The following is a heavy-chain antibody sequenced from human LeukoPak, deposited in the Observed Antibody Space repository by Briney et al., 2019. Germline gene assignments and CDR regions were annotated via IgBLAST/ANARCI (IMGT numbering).Heavy chain of an antibody. D-gene: IGHD2-21*02. V-gene: IGHV3-23*01. CDR1: GFTFNSYV. CDR3: ARDYTATGAMDV. Sequence: GGSLRLSCAASGFTFNSYVMSWVRQAPGKGLKWVSAIRGSGDGTYYADSVKGRFTISRDNSKNTLHLQMNSLRAEDTALYYCARDYTATGAMDVWGQGTTVTVS. J-gene: IGHJ6*02. CDR2: IRGSGDGT.